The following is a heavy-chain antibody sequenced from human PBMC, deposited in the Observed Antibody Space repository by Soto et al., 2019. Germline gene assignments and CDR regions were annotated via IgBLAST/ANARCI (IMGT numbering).Heavy chain of an antibody. D-gene: IGHD6-13*01. CDR3: TRGGDGAAPFDN. CDR2: IKHSGST. V-gene: IGHV4-34*01. J-gene: IGHJ4*02. CDR1: GGSFSGYY. Sequence: QVQLQQWGAGPLKPSETLSLTCAVYGGSFSGYYWSRIRQPPGKGLEWIGEIKHSGSTNYNPSLKSRVTISVDTSKNQFSLKLSSVTAADTAVYYSTRGGDGAAPFDNWGQGTLVTVSS.